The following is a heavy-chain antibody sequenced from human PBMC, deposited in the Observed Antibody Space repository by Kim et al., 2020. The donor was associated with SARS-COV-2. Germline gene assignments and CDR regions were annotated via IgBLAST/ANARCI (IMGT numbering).Heavy chain of an antibody. Sequence: FADAVKGRCTISRDNSKDTLYLRMNSRRAEDTAVYYCAKVPLSSMTALDYWGQGTLVTVSS. CDR3: AKVPLSSMTALDY. V-gene: IGHV3-23*01. D-gene: IGHD2-21*02. J-gene: IGHJ4*02.